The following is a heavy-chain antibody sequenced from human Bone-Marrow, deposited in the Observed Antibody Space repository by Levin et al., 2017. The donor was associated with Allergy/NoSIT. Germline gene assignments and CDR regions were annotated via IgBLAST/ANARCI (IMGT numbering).Heavy chain of an antibody. CDR3: ATTLYHGSGTNSAMDV. Sequence: GGSLRLSCGASGFIMSDYIRWIRQAPGKGLEWISSISSSGGGIFFSDSVRGRFTVSVDKANNDVLLQMNSLRAEDTAVYYCATTLYHGSGTNSAMDVWGQGTTVTVSS. D-gene: IGHD3-10*01. CDR1: GFIMSDY. CDR2: ISSSGGGI. V-gene: IGHV3-11*01. J-gene: IGHJ6*02.